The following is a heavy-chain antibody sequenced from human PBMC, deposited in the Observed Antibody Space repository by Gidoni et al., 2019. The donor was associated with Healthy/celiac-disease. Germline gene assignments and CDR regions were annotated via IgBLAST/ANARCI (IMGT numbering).Heavy chain of an antibody. Sequence: EVQLVESGGGLVKPGGSLRLSCAASGFTFSSYSMNWVRQAPGKGLEWVSSISSSSSYIYYADSVKGRFTISRDNAKNSLYLQMNSLRAEDTAVYYCARDVSNDWGTKYYFDYWGQGTLVTVSS. CDR3: ARDVSNDWGTKYYFDY. D-gene: IGHD3-9*01. CDR1: GFTFSSYS. V-gene: IGHV3-21*01. J-gene: IGHJ4*02. CDR2: ISSSSSYI.